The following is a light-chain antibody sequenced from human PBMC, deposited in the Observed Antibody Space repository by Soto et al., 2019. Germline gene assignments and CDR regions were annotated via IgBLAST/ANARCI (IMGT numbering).Light chain of an antibody. Sequence: QSVLTQPRSVSGSPGQSLTISCTGTSSDVGDYRYVSWYQQHPGKVPKLIIYEVSKRPSGVSHRFSGSKSGDTASLTISGLQAEDEADYYCSSYTSSSALVFGGGTKLTVL. J-gene: IGLJ2*01. V-gene: IGLV2-14*01. CDR3: SSYTSSSALV. CDR1: SSDVGDYRY. CDR2: EVS.